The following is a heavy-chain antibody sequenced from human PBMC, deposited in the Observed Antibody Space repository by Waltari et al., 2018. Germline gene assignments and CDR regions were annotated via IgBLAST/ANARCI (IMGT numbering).Heavy chain of an antibody. J-gene: IGHJ4*02. D-gene: IGHD2-8*01. CDR3: ARGMYGTTSYMIDY. CDR1: TGSIFTYY. CDR2: VDYTGST. Sequence: QVQLRESGPGLVKPSETVSLTCSVSTGSIFTYYWSWIRQPPGKGLEWIGYVDYTGSTNYNPSRSSRVTISVDTPNNQFSLKVTSVTAADTALYYCARGMYGTTSYMIDYWGQGTLLTVSS. V-gene: IGHV4-59*01.